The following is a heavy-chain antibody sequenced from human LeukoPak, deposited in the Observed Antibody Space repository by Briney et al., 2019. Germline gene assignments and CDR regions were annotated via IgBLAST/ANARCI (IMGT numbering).Heavy chain of an antibody. J-gene: IGHJ4*02. Sequence: GRSLRLSCAASGFTFSSYGMHWVRQAPGRGLEWVAAIWYDGSNKYYADSVKGRFTISRDNSKNTLYLQMNSLRVEDTAVYYCARGAAGSLNTDYWGQGTLVTVSS. D-gene: IGHD6-13*01. CDR3: ARGAAGSLNTDY. CDR2: IWYDGSNK. V-gene: IGHV3-33*01. CDR1: GFTFSSYG.